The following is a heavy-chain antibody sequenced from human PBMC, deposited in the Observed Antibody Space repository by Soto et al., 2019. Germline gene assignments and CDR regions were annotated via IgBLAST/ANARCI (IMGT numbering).Heavy chain of an antibody. CDR3: ARANRITIFGVVSHFDY. J-gene: IGHJ4*02. V-gene: IGHV4-59*01. CDR1: GGSISSYY. CDR2: IYYSGST. D-gene: IGHD3-3*01. Sequence: SETLSLTCTVSGGSISSYYWSWIRQPPGKGLEWIGYIYYSGSTNYNPSLKSRVTISVDTSKNQFSLKLSSVTAADTAVYYCARANRITIFGVVSHFDYWGQGTLVTVSS.